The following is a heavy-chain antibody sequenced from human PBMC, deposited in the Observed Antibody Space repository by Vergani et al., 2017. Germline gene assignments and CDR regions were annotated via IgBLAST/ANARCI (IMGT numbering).Heavy chain of an antibody. CDR1: GYSFTSYW. Sequence: EVQLVQSGAEVKKPGESLRISCKGSGYSFTSYWISWVRQMPGKGLEWMGRIDPSDSYTNYSPSFQGHVTISADKSISTAYLQWSSLKASDTAMYYCARHEGALGYCSSTSCPFDYWGQGTLVTVSS. D-gene: IGHD2-2*01. CDR3: ARHEGALGYCSSTSCPFDY. J-gene: IGHJ4*02. CDR2: IDPSDSYT. V-gene: IGHV5-10-1*03.